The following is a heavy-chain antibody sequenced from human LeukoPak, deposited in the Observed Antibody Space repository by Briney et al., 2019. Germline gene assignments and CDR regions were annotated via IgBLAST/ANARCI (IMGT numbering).Heavy chain of an antibody. CDR1: GFIFSSYA. D-gene: IGHD1-26*01. CDR2: IGGSGGST. J-gene: IGHJ4*02. V-gene: IGHV3-23*01. Sequence: GGSLRLSCAASGFIFSSYAMSWVRQAPGKGLEWVSAIGGSGGSTYFADSVKGRFTISRDNSKNRLYLEMNTLRAEDTAVYYCAKDRMYSSGWAFDYWGQGTLVTVSS. CDR3: AKDRMYSSGWAFDY.